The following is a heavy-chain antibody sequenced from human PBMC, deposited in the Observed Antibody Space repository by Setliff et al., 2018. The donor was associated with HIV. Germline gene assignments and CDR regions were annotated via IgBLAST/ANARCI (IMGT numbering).Heavy chain of an antibody. J-gene: IGHJ4*02. Sequence: PSETLSLTCTVSGDSVNSGGFYWNWIRQHPGKGLEWLGYIYFGGITHYNPSLKSRLTISVDTSKNQFSLKLSSVTAADTAVYFCARLRGSMVRGVVINPRGIDHWGQGTLVTVSS. D-gene: IGHD3-10*01. V-gene: IGHV4-31*03. CDR3: ARLRGSMVRGVVINPRGIDH. CDR1: GDSVNSGGFY. CDR2: IYFGGIT.